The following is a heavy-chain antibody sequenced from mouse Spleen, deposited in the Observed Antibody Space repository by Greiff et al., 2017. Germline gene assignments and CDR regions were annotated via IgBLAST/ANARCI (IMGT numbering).Heavy chain of an antibody. D-gene: IGHD4-1*01. Sequence: EVKVVESEGGLVQPGSSMKLSCTASGFTFSDYYMAWVRQVPEKGLEWVANINYDGSSTYYLDSLKSRFIISRDNAKNILYLQMSSLKSEDTATYYCARDNWANFDYWGQGTTLTVSS. CDR1: GFTFSDYY. CDR3: ARDNWANFDY. J-gene: IGHJ2*01. CDR2: INYDGSST. V-gene: IGHV5-16*01.